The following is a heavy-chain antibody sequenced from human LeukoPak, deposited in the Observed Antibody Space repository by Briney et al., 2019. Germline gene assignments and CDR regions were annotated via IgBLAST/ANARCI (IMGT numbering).Heavy chain of an antibody. CDR3: AREVYGDYAEYSFDY. Sequence: QSGGSLRLSCAASGFTFSSYSMNWVRQAPGKGLEWVSYISSSSSTIYYADSVKGRFTISRDNAKNSLYLQMNSLRAEDTAVYYCAREVYGDYAEYSFDYWGQGTLVTVSS. CDR1: GFTFSSYS. CDR2: ISSSSSTI. V-gene: IGHV3-48*04. J-gene: IGHJ4*02. D-gene: IGHD4-17*01.